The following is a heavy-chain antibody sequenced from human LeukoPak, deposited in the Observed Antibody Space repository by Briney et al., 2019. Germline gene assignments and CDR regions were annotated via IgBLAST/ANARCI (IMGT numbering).Heavy chain of an antibody. J-gene: IGHJ3*02. CDR1: GFTFSSYG. CDR2: IWYDGSNK. V-gene: IGHV3-33*06. Sequence: TGRSLRLSCAASGFTFSSYGMHWVRQAPGKGLEWVAVIWYDGSNKYYADSVKGRFTISRDNSKNTLYLQMNSLRAEDTAVYYCAKVGFPTVTLRGAFDIWGQGTMVTVSS. CDR3: AKVGFPTVTLRGAFDI. D-gene: IGHD4-17*01.